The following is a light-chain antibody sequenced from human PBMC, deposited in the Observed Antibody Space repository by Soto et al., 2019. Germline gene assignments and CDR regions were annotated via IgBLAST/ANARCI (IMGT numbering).Light chain of an antibody. Sequence: QSVLIQPPSASGTPGQWVTISCSGGSSNIGAYTVNWYQQLPGTAPKLLIYDNNQRPSGVPDRFSGSKSGTSASLDIRGLQSEDEADYYCALWNDSLNGWLFGGGTKVTVL. J-gene: IGLJ3*02. V-gene: IGLV1-44*01. CDR1: SSNIGAYT. CDR2: DNN. CDR3: ALWNDSLNGWL.